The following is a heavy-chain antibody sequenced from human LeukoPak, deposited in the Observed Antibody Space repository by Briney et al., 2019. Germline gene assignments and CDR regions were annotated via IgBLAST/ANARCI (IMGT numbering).Heavy chain of an antibody. V-gene: IGHV4-59*01. J-gene: IGHJ5*02. Sequence: SETLSLTCTVSGGSINSYYWSWIRQPPGKGLEWIGYIYYSGSTNYNPSLKSRVTISVDTSKNQFSLKLSSVTAADTAVYYCARFAWDNWFDPWGQGTLVTVSS. CDR2: IYYSGST. D-gene: IGHD1-26*01. CDR1: GGSINSYY. CDR3: ARFAWDNWFDP.